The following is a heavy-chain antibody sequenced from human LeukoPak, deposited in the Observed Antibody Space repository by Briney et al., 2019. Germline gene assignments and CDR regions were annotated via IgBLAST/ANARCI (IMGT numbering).Heavy chain of an antibody. CDR3: ARQYYDYVWGSYRFGLDP. CDR1: GGSTSSYY. Sequence: SSETLSLTCTVSGGSTSSYYRSWIRQPPGKGLEWIGYIYTSGSTNYNPSLKSRVTISVDTSKNQFSLKLSSVTAADTAVYYCARQYYDYVWGSYRFGLDPWGQGTLVTVSS. D-gene: IGHD3-16*02. V-gene: IGHV4-4*09. J-gene: IGHJ5*02. CDR2: IYTSGST.